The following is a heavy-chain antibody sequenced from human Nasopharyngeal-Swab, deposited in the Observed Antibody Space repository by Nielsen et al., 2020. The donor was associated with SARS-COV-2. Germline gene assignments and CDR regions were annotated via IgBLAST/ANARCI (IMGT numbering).Heavy chain of an antibody. V-gene: IGHV3-48*03. CDR1: GFTFSSYE. Sequence: GGSLRLSCAASGFTFSSYEMNWVRQAPGKGLEGVSYISSSGSTIYYADSVKGRFTISRDNAKNSLYLQMNSLRAEDTAVYYCARDKARYNWNLSLGWYFDLWGRGTLVTVPS. D-gene: IGHD1-20*01. J-gene: IGHJ2*01. CDR2: ISSSGSTI. CDR3: ARDKARYNWNLSLGWYFDL.